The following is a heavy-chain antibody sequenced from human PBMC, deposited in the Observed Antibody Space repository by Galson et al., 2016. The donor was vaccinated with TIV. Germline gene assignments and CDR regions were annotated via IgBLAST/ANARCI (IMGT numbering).Heavy chain of an antibody. V-gene: IGHV1-69*02. Sequence: SVKVSCKASGGTFNRNSLTWVRQAPGQGLEWMGTIIPIIGITNYAQKFQGRVTITADESTSTVYMELNSLRSDDTAVYYCARGPAENYWGQGTLVTVSS. CDR2: IIPIIGIT. CDR3: ARGPAENY. CDR1: GGTFNRNS. J-gene: IGHJ4*02.